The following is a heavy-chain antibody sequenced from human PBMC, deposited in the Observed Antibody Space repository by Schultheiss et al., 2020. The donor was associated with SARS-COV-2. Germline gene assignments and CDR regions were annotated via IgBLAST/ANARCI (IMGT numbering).Heavy chain of an antibody. CDR2: IYNSGST. Sequence: SETLSLICTVSGGSVSSGNYYWTWLRQPPGKGLEWIGYIYNSGSTNYNPSLKSRVTMSVDTSKNQFSLKLSSVTAADTAVYYCAREGWQQLVDYWGQGTLVTVSS. V-gene: IGHV4-61*01. CDR1: GGSVSSGNYY. CDR3: AREGWQQLVDY. D-gene: IGHD6-13*01. J-gene: IGHJ4*02.